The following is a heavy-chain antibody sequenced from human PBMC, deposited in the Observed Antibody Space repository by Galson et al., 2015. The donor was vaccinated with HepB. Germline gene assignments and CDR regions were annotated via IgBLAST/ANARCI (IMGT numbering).Heavy chain of an antibody. CDR3: AKDVTTVTIEIGGLDY. Sequence: SLRLSCAASGFTFSSYGMHWVRQAPGKGLEWVAVISYDGSNKYYADSVKGRFTISRDNSKNTLYLQMNSLRAEDTAVYYCAKDVTTVTIEIGGLDYWGQGTLVTVSS. CDR1: GFTFSSYG. J-gene: IGHJ4*02. CDR2: ISYDGSNK. V-gene: IGHV3-30*18. D-gene: IGHD4-17*01.